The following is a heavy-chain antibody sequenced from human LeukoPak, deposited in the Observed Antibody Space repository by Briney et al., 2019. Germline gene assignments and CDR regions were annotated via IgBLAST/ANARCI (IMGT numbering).Heavy chain of an antibody. J-gene: IGHJ4*02. Sequence: SGPALVKPTQTLTLTCTFSGFSLSTSGMRVSWIRQPPGKALEWLARIDWDDDKFYSTSLKTRLTISKDTSNNQVVLTMTNMDPVDTATYYCARISLGSDTSPSSGWPYYFDYWGQGTLVTVSS. CDR1: GFSLSTSGMR. D-gene: IGHD6-19*01. CDR2: IDWDDDK. V-gene: IGHV2-70*04. CDR3: ARISLGSDTSPSSGWPYYFDY.